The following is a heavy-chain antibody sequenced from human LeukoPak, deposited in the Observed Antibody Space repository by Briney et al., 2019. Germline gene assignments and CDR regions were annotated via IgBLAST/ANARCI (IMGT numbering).Heavy chain of an antibody. Sequence: SETLSLTCSVSGESTTSYYWSWIGQSAGKGLEWIGRIYAPGSINDNPSLKNRVTMSIDTSKNQFSLKVTSLTAADTAVYYCARAFRGIFGVFEAFDIWGQGTMVTVSS. CDR3: ARAFRGIFGVFEAFDI. J-gene: IGHJ3*02. D-gene: IGHD3-3*01. CDR2: IYAPGSI. CDR1: GESTTSYY. V-gene: IGHV4-4*07.